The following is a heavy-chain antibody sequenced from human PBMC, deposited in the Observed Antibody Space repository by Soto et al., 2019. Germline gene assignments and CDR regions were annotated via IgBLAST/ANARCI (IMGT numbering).Heavy chain of an antibody. Sequence: QVQLVQSGAEVKKPGSSVKVSCKASGGTFSSYAISWVRQAPGPGLEGMGGFIPIFGTANYAQKFQGRVTITADESMRAGYMERSSLRSVDTAVYYCARAARIVVVSPPDYDCDYWGQGTLVTVTS. CDR2: FIPIFGTA. J-gene: IGHJ4*02. CDR1: GGTFSSYA. V-gene: IGHV1-69*01. D-gene: IGHD2-21*01. CDR3: ARAARIVVVSPPDYDCDY.